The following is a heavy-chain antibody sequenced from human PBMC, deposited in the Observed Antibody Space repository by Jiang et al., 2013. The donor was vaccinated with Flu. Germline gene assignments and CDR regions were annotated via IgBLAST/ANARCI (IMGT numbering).Heavy chain of an antibody. CDR2: ISAYNGNT. V-gene: IGHV1-18*01. CDR3: ARARSYPDAFDI. J-gene: IGHJ3*02. Sequence: RQAPGQGLEWMGWISAYNGNTNYAQKLQGRVTMTTDTSTSTAYMELRSLRSDDTAVYYCARARSYPDAFDIWGQGTMVTVSS. D-gene: IGHD1-26*01.